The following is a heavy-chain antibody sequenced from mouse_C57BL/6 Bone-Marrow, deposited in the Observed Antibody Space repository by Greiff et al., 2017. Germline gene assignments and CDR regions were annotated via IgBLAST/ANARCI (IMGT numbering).Heavy chain of an antibody. D-gene: IGHD1-2*01. J-gene: IGHJ2*01. V-gene: IGHV3-6*01. CDR2: ISYDGSN. Sequence: EVQLQESGPGLVKPSQSLSLTCSVTGYSITSGYYWNWIRQFPGNKLEWMGYISYDGSNNYNPSLKNRISITRDTSKNQFFLKLNSVTTEDTATYDCARDPLRLYFDYWGQGTTLTVSS. CDR1: GYSITSGYY. CDR3: ARDPLRLYFDY.